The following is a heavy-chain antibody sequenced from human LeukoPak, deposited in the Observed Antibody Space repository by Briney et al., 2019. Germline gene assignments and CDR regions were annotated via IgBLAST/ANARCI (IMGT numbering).Heavy chain of an antibody. CDR1: AFSFSGYS. D-gene: IGHD1-26*01. Sequence: GGFLRLSCAAAAFSFSGYSINLVRQVPGKVLECASSISSDSKNIYYAGSMKGRFTVARDNARDSLYLQMNSLGAEDTAVYYCARGHSGSYQRNDAFDIWGQGTMVTVSS. CDR2: ISSDSKNI. V-gene: IGHV3-21*01. J-gene: IGHJ3*02. CDR3: ARGHSGSYQRNDAFDI.